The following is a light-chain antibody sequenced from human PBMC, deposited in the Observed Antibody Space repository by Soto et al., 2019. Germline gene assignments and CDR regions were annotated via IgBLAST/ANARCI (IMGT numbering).Light chain of an antibody. CDR2: ADN. CDR1: SGSIVSNF. CDR3: QSYGATDVV. J-gene: IGLJ2*01. Sequence: NFMLTQPHSVSESPGKTVTISCAATSGSIVSNFVQWYQQRPGSAPSIIIFADNQRPSGVPDRFSGSIDTSSNSASLTISGLRTEDEADYSCQSYGATDVVFGGGTKLTVL. V-gene: IGLV6-57*02.